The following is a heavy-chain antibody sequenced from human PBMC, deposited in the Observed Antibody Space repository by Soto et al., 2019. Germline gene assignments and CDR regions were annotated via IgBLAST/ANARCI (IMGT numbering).Heavy chain of an antibody. D-gene: IGHD3-22*01. CDR1: GGTFSSYA. CDR3: ARGYYDISGYYYYYYGMDV. CDR2: IIPNIGTA. J-gene: IGHJ6*01. V-gene: IGHV1-69*01. Sequence: QVQLVQSGAEVKKPGSSVKVSCKASGGTFSSYAISWVRQAPGQGLEGMGGIIPNIGTANYAQKFQGRVTITADESTSTAYMELSSLRSDDTAVYYCARGYYDISGYYYYYYGMDVWGQGSTVSAYS.